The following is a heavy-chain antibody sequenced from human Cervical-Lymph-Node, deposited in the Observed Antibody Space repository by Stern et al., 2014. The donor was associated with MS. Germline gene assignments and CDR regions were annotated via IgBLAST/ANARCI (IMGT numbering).Heavy chain of an antibody. J-gene: IGHJ6*02. V-gene: IGHV1-69*01. Sequence: QVQLVQSGAEVKKPGSSGKVSCKASGGTFSSYAISWVRQAPGQGLEWMGGIIPIFGTANYAQKFQGRVTITADESTSTAYMELSSLRSEDTAVYYCARAGTTMVRGPFYGMDVWGQGTTVTVSS. CDR3: ARAGTTMVRGPFYGMDV. CDR1: GGTFSSYA. D-gene: IGHD3-10*01. CDR2: IIPIFGTA.